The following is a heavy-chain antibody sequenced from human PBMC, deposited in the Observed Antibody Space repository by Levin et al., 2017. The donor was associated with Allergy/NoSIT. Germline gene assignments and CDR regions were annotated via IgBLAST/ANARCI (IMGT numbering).Heavy chain of an antibody. Sequence: PSETLSLTCTVSGGSITNYYWSWIRQSPEKGLEWIGYIYYSGSTNYNPSLKSRVTISVDTSKNQFSLKLSSVTAADSAVYYCARDRTIAAAGGGHYYYGMDVWGQGTTVTVSS. D-gene: IGHD6-13*01. J-gene: IGHJ6*02. CDR2: IYYSGST. CDR1: GGSITNYY. V-gene: IGHV4-59*01. CDR3: ARDRTIAAAGGGHYYYGMDV.